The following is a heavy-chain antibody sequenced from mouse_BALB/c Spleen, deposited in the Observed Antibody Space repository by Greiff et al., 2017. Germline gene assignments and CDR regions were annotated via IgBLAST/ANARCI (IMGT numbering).Heavy chain of an antibody. CDR2: INPSTGYT. J-gene: IGHJ2*01. V-gene: IGHV1-7*01. CDR3: ARSLRLRGDY. D-gene: IGHD1-2*01. Sequence: QVQLQQSGAELAKPGASVKMSCKASGYTFTSYWMHWVKQRPGQGLEWIGYINPSTGYTEYNQKFKDKATLTADKSSSTAYMQLSSLTSEDSAVYYCARSLRLRGDYWGQGTTLTVSS. CDR1: GYTFTSYW.